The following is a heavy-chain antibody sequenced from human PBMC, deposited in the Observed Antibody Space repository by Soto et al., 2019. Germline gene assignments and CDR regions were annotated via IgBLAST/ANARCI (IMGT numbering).Heavy chain of an antibody. CDR3: ARDPVGLQTISYFDY. D-gene: IGHD6-25*01. J-gene: IGHJ4*02. CDR2: IYNGGST. Sequence: SETLALTCTVCGDSVSRVVFQLSCLRRPPGKGLEWIGYIYNGGSTYYRPSLESRMHMSLDATRNHYSLRLTSVTAADRAVYFCARDPVGLQTISYFDYWGPGKMLTVSS. V-gene: IGHV4-30-4*01. CDR1: GDSVSRVVFQ.